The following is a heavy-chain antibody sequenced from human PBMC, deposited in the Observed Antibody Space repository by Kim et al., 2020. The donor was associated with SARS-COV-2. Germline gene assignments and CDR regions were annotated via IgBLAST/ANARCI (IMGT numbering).Heavy chain of an antibody. J-gene: IGHJ6*02. CDR2: SGRGSDT. Sequence: GGSLRLSCAASGFSFSSYGMSWVRQGPGKGLEWVSSSGRGSDTHYADSVKGRFTISRDNSKNTLYLQMNSLRADDTAIYFCAKERQQLTRYYYFYGMDVWGQGTTVTVSS. V-gene: IGHV3-23*01. CDR3: AKERQQLTRYYYFYGMDV. CDR1: GFSFSSYG. D-gene: IGHD6-13*01.